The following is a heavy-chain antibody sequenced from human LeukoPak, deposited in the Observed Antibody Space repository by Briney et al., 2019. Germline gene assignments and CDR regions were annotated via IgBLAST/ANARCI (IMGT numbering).Heavy chain of an antibody. Sequence: GGSLRLSCAASGFTFSSYWMNWVRQAPGKGLEWVSSMSSTGAYIYYADSVRGRFTVSRDNAKNSLYLQMNSLRADDTAVYYCARENYGSGSYYWGQGTLVTVSS. CDR2: MSSTGAYI. V-gene: IGHV3-21*01. CDR1: GFTFSSYW. D-gene: IGHD3-10*01. CDR3: ARENYGSGSYY. J-gene: IGHJ4*02.